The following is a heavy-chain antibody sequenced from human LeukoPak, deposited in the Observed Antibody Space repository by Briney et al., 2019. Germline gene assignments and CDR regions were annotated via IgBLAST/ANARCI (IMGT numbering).Heavy chain of an antibody. J-gene: IGHJ5*02. CDR1: GGTFSSYA. CDR3: ARVFPRGWFDP. CDR2: IIPIFGTA. D-gene: IGHD3-10*01. V-gene: IGHV1-69*05. Sequence: SVKVSCKASGGTFSSYAISWVRQAPGQGLEWMGGIIPIFGTANYAQKLQGRVTMTTDTSTSTAYMELRSLRSDDTAVYYCARVFPRGWFDPWGQGTLVTFSS.